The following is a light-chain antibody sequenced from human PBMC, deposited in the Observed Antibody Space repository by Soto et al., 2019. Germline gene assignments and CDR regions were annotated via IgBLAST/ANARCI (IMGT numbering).Light chain of an antibody. Sequence: QSALTQPASVXGXXXXXXXXSCTGTSSDIGGYNYVSWYQQHPGKAPKLMIYEVSNRPSGVSNRFSGSKSGNTASLTISGLQAEDEADYYCSSYTSSTPYVVFGGGTKLTVL. CDR2: EVS. V-gene: IGLV2-14*01. CDR3: SSYTSSTPYVV. CDR1: SSDIGGYNY. J-gene: IGLJ2*01.